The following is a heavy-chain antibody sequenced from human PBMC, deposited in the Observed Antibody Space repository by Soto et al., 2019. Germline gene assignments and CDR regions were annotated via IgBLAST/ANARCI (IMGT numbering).Heavy chain of an antibody. V-gene: IGHV1-8*01. CDR3: ASVPPQYCSGVSCYSFICFDY. Sequence: GASVKVSCKTSGYTFTSFDINWVRQATGQGHEWMGWMNPNSGNTGYAQMLQGRDTMTRNTSISTGYLELSSLRSDDTAVYYCASVPPQYCSGVSCYSFICFDYWGQGTLVTVSS. CDR1: GYTFTSFD. J-gene: IGHJ4*02. CDR2: MNPNSGNT. D-gene: IGHD2-15*01.